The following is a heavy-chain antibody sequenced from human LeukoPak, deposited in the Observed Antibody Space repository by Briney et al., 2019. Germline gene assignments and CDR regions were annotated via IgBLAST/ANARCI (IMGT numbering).Heavy chain of an antibody. D-gene: IGHD2-2*01. CDR2: ISGYNGNT. V-gene: IGHV1-18*01. CDR1: GYTFTSYG. Sequence: ASVKVSCKASGYTFTSYGISWVRQAPGQGLEWMGWISGYNGNTNYVQKLQDRVTMTTDTSTTTAYMELRSLRSDDTAIYYCARGRYDISCPDHWGQGTLVTVSS. J-gene: IGHJ4*02. CDR3: ARGRYDISCPDH.